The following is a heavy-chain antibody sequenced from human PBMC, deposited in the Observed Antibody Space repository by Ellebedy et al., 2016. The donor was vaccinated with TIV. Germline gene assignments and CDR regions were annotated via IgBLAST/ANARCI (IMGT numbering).Heavy chain of an antibody. J-gene: IGHJ4*02. Sequence: ASVKVSCKASGYTFTGYYMHWVRQAPGQGLEWMGWINPNSGGTNYAQKFQGRVTMTRDTSISTAYMELSRLRSDDTAVYYCARGRGSIVGADFDYWGQGTLVTVSS. CDR1: GYTFTGYY. CDR3: ARGRGSIVGADFDY. D-gene: IGHD1-26*01. V-gene: IGHV1-2*02. CDR2: INPNSGGT.